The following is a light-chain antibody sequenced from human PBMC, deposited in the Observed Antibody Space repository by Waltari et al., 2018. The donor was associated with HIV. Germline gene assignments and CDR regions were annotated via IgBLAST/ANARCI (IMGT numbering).Light chain of an antibody. CDR3: SAYTMSGSLV. Sequence: QSALTQPASLSGSPGQSITITCSGTGSDIGLYDLVSWYRQEPGKAPRLLIYGASNSTAEIARLFSGSKARTTASLTISALQADDEGDYYCSAYTMSGSLVFGGGTKLTVL. CDR1: GSDIGLYDL. J-gene: IGLJ2*01. CDR2: GAS. V-gene: IGLV2-14*01.